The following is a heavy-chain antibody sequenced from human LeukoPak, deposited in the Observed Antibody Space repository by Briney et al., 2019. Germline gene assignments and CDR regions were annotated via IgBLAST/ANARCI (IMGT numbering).Heavy chain of an antibody. CDR3: ASGTSSSTMIVVVTYFQH. Sequence: GGSLRLSCAASGFTFSSYSMNWVRQAPGKGLEWVSYISSSSTIYYADSVKGRFTISRDNAKNSLYLQMNSLRAEDTAVYYCASGTSSSTMIVVVTYFQHWGQGTLVTVSS. J-gene: IGHJ1*01. CDR2: ISSSSTI. D-gene: IGHD3-22*01. V-gene: IGHV3-48*04. CDR1: GFTFSSYS.